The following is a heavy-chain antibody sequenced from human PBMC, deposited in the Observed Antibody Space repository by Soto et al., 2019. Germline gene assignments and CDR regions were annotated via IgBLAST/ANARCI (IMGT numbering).Heavy chain of an antibody. J-gene: IGHJ3*01. Sequence: PVGSLRLTRAASHFTLHRHSMNCVHQAPGKGLDSVSGVSGRGSDKFYAASVKGRLTISRDNSINLLYLQMNELRGDDTAVYFCAVTLLYERCDYHRDGWTFWAQGSMVP. CDR3: AVTLLYERCDYHRDGWTF. CDR1: HFTLHRHS. V-gene: IGHV3-23*01. D-gene: IGHD4-17*01. CDR2: VSGRGSDK.